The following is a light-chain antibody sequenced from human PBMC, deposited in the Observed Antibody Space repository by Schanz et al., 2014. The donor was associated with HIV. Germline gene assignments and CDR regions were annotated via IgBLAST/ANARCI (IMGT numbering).Light chain of an antibody. CDR3: QQRSNWPPIT. V-gene: IGKV3-11*01. Sequence: EMVMTQSPATLSLAPGERATLSCRTSRSVSTYLAWYQQKPGQAPRLLIYGASNRATGIPARFSGSGSGTDFTLTISSLEPEDFAVYYCQQRSNWPPITFGQGTRLEIK. CDR2: GAS. CDR1: RSVSTY. J-gene: IGKJ5*01.